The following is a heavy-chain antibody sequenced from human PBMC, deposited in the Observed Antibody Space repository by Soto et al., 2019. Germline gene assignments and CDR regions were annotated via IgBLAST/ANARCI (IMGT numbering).Heavy chain of an antibody. J-gene: IGHJ5*02. CDR2: ISGSGGST. Sequence: GGSLRLSCAASGLTFSSYAMSWVRQAPGKGLEWVSAISGSGGSTYYADSVKGRFTISRDNSKNTLYLQMNSLRAEDTAVYYCAKDPPIDYGGNSVDWFDPWGQGTLVTVSS. D-gene: IGHD4-17*01. CDR3: AKDPPIDYGGNSVDWFDP. V-gene: IGHV3-23*01. CDR1: GLTFSSYA.